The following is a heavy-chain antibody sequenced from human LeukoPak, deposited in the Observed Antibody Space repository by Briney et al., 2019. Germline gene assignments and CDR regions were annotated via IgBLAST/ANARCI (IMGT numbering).Heavy chain of an antibody. CDR2: IWYDGSNK. CDR1: GFTFSSYG. Sequence: PGGSLRLSCAASGFTFSSYGMHWVRQAPGKGLEWVAVIWYDGSNKYYADSVKGRFTISRDNSKNTLYLQMNSLRAEDTAVYYCARLYGTYPGWFDPWGHRTLVTVSS. J-gene: IGHJ5*02. CDR3: ARLYGTYPGWFDP. V-gene: IGHV3-33*01. D-gene: IGHD4-17*01.